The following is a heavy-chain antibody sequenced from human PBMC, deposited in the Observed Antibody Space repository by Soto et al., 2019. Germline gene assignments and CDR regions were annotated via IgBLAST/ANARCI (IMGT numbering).Heavy chain of an antibody. Sequence: PGGSLRLSCAASGFTFSSYAMSWVRQAPGKGLEWVSAISGSGGSTYYADSVKGRFTISRDNSKSTLYLQMNSLRAEDTAVYYCAKDEAVAGYLTYYFDYWGQGTLVTVSS. J-gene: IGHJ4*02. CDR3: AKDEAVAGYLTYYFDY. V-gene: IGHV3-23*01. D-gene: IGHD6-19*01. CDR2: ISGSGGST. CDR1: GFTFSSYA.